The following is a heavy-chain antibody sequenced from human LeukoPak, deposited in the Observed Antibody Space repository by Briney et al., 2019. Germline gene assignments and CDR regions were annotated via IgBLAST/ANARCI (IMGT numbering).Heavy chain of an antibody. CDR1: GGSFSGYY. D-gene: IGHD2-2*01. V-gene: IGHV4-34*01. Sequence: KPSETLSLTCAVYGGSFSGYYWSWIRRPPGKGLEWIGEINHSGSTNYNPSLKSRVTISVDTSKNQFSLKLSSVTAADTAVYYCARWDCSSNCFDYWGQGTLVTVSS. CDR2: INHSGST. J-gene: IGHJ4*02. CDR3: ARWDCSSNCFDY.